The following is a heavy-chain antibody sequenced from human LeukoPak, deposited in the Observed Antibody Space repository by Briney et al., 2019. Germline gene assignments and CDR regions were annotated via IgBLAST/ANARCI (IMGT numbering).Heavy chain of an antibody. CDR2: ISYDGSNK. J-gene: IGHJ4*02. CDR3: AREEGDDLGYYFDY. CDR1: GFTFSSYA. D-gene: IGHD1-1*01. V-gene: IGHV3-30*04. Sequence: GRSLRLSCAASGFTFSSYAMHWVRQAPGKGLEWVAVISYDGSNKYYADSVKGRFTISRDNSKNTLYLQMSSLRAEDTAVYYCAREEGDDLGYYFDYWGQGTLVTVSS.